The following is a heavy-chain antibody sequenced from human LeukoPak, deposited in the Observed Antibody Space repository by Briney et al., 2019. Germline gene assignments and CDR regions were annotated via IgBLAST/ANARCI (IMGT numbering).Heavy chain of an antibody. D-gene: IGHD3-9*01. J-gene: IGHJ6*03. Sequence: SVKVSCKASGGTFSSYAISWVRQAPGRGLEWMGGIIPIFGTANYAQKFQGRVTITADESTSTAYMELSSLRSEDTAVYYCARELRYFDWVSPYYYYYYMDVWGKGTTVTISS. V-gene: IGHV1-69*13. CDR3: ARELRYFDWVSPYYYYYYMDV. CDR2: IIPIFGTA. CDR1: GGTFSSYA.